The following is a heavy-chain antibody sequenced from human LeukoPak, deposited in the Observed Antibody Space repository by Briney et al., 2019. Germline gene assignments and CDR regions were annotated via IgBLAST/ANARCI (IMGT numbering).Heavy chain of an antibody. D-gene: IGHD1-20*01. CDR3: ASVLYTWNDYLDY. V-gene: IGHV3-74*01. J-gene: IGHJ4*02. CDR1: GFTFSNYW. Sequence: GGSLRLSCAASGFTFSNYWMHWVRQVPGEGLVWVSRISGDGTSTSYADSVKGRFTISRDNAKSTLYLQMNSLRAEVADVYYCASVLYTWNDYLDYWGQGTLVTVSS. CDR2: ISGDGTST.